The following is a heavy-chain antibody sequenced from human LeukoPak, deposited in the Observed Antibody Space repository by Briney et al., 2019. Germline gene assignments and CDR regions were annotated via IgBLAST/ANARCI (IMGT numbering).Heavy chain of an antibody. CDR2: ISFSGDII. CDR1: GFTFSAYE. V-gene: IGHV3-48*03. Sequence: PGGSLRLSCAASGFTFSAYEMNWVRQAPGRGLEWVSYISFSGDIIHYADSVKGRFTISRDNAKNSLYLQMNSLRAEDTAVYYCARYGSGSYYQKNWFDPWGQGTLVTVSS. D-gene: IGHD3-10*01. J-gene: IGHJ5*02. CDR3: ARYGSGSYYQKNWFDP.